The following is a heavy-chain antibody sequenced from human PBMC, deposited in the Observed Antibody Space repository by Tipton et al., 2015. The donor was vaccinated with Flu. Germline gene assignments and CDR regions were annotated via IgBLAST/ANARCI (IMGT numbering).Heavy chain of an antibody. CDR1: GFTFSSYE. J-gene: IGHJ4*02. CDR2: ISSSGSTI. Sequence: SLRLSCAASGFTFSSYEMNWVRQAPGKGLEWVSYISSSGSTIYYADSVKGRFTISRDNAKNSLYLRMNSLRAEDTAVYYCARDRWYSGSYLPSYYFDYWGQGTLVTVSS. CDR3: ARDRWYSGSYLPSYYFDY. V-gene: IGHV3-48*03. D-gene: IGHD1-26*01.